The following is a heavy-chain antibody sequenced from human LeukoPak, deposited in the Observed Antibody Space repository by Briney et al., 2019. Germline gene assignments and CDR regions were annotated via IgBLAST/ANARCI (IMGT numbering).Heavy chain of an antibody. CDR3: ARDRVLNYDILTGYRAYNWFDP. Sequence: ASVKVSCKASGYTFTGYYMHWVRQAPGQGLEWMGRINPNSGGTNYARKFQGRVTMTRDTSISTAYMELSRLRSDDTAVYYCARDRVLNYDILTGYRAYNWFDPWGQGTLVTVSS. CDR1: GYTFTGYY. V-gene: IGHV1-2*06. D-gene: IGHD3-9*01. J-gene: IGHJ5*02. CDR2: INPNSGGT.